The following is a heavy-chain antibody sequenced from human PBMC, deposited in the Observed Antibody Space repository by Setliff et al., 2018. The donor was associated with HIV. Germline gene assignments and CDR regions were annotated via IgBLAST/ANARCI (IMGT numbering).Heavy chain of an antibody. V-gene: IGHV3-74*01. CDR3: ARGGDRQQLVLIDY. Sequence: PGGSLRLSCAASGFSFSNFWMQWVRQAPREGLVCVARMDGDGKYILYADSVKGRFTISRDNAKNSLYLQMNSLRAEDTAVYYCARGGDRQQLVLIDYWGHGTLVTVS. D-gene: IGHD6-13*01. CDR2: MDGDGKYI. J-gene: IGHJ4*01. CDR1: GFSFSNFW.